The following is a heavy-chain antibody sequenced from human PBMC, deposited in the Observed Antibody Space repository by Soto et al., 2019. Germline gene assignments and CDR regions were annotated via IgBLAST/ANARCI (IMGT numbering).Heavy chain of an antibody. Sequence: QGQLVQSGPEVKRPGSAVKISCKDSGGLFSSFAVSRERQSPGQGLEWLGGIIPVFGTTNYAEKSQARVTITADESTTTDYMEMSGLTSGDTAISYCGRVGGPYVWFNEFWGPGTLVTVAS. J-gene: IGHJ4*02. CDR2: IIPVFGTT. D-gene: IGHD3-16*01. CDR1: GGLFSSFA. CDR3: GRVGGPYVWFNEF. V-gene: IGHV1-69*01.